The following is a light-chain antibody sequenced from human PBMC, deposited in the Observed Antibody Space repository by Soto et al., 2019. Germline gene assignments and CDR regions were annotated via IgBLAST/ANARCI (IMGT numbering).Light chain of an antibody. CDR3: QQRNIWPPVT. V-gene: IGKV3-11*01. CDR1: QSVDSY. CDR2: GAS. J-gene: IGKJ5*01. Sequence: EIVLTQSPASLSLSPGERATLSCRASQSVDSYLVWYQQKPGQAPRLLIFGASNRATGIPARFSGSGSGADFTLTISSLEPEDFAVYYCQQRNIWPPVTFGQGTRLEI.